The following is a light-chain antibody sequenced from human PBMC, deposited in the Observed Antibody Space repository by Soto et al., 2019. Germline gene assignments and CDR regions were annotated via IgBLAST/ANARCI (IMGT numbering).Light chain of an antibody. Sequence: DIVMTQSPLSLPVTPGESASISCRSSQSPLHSNGYDYLDWYLQKPGQSPQLLIYLGSHRAPGVPDRFSGSGSVTDFTLKIITVEPEDVGIYYCMRGLQTPITFGQGTRLEIK. CDR1: QSPLHSNGYDY. V-gene: IGKV2-28*01. CDR2: LGS. CDR3: MRGLQTPIT. J-gene: IGKJ5*01.